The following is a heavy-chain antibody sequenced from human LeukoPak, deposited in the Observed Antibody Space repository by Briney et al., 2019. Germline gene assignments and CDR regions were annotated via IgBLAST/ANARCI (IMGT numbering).Heavy chain of an antibody. CDR3: TRIAAEYFYHGMDV. Sequence: GGSLRLSCAASGFTFSGSAMHWVRQASGKGLEWVGRIRSKANNYATAYAASVKGRFTISRDDSKNTAYLQMNSLKTEDTAVYYCTRIAAEYFYHGMDVWGQGTTVTVSS. CDR1: GFTFSGSA. V-gene: IGHV3-73*01. J-gene: IGHJ6*02. CDR2: IRSKANNYAT. D-gene: IGHD6-13*01.